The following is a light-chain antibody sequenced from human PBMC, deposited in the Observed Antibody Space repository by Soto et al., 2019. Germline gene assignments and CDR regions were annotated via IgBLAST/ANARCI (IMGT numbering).Light chain of an antibody. CDR2: GNS. CDR3: QSYDSSLSGSV. J-gene: IGLJ3*02. V-gene: IGLV1-40*01. CDR1: SSNIGAGYD. Sequence: QSVLTQPPSVSGAPGQRVTISCTGSSSNIGAGYDVHWYQQLPGTAPKLLIYGNSHRPSGVPDRFSGSKSGTSAPLAIAGLHAEDEADYYCQSYDSSLSGSVFGGGTKLTVL.